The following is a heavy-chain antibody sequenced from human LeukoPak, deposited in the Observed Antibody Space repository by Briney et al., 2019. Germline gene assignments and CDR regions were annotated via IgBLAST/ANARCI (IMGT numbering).Heavy chain of an antibody. Sequence: GGSLRLSCAPSGFTFSRHGMHWVRQAPGKGLEWVAVISYDGNNKYYADSVKGRFTISRDNSKNTLYLQMNSLRAEDTVVYYCARDYSRYYIDYWGQGTLVTVSS. CDR3: ARDYSRYYIDY. D-gene: IGHD3-10*01. CDR2: ISYDGNNK. J-gene: IGHJ4*02. V-gene: IGHV3-30*03. CDR1: GFTFSRHG.